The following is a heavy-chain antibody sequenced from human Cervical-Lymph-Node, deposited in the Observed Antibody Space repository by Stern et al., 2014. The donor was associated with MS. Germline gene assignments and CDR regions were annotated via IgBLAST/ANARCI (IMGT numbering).Heavy chain of an antibody. D-gene: IGHD5/OR15-5a*01. J-gene: IGHJ6*02. CDR2: INPNSGDT. CDR1: GYTFTGYY. Sequence: VQLEESGAEVKKPGASVKVSCKASGYTFTGYYLHWVRQAPGQGLVWMGWINPNSGDTKYAQKFQGRVTMTRDTSISTAYMELSRLRSDDTAVYYCARVVTGVPSVEWDVWGQGTTVTVSS. CDR3: ARVVTGVPSVEWDV. V-gene: IGHV1-2*02.